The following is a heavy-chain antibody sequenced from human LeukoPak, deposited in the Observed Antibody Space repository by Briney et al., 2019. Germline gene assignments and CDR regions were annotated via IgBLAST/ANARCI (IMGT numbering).Heavy chain of an antibody. D-gene: IGHD6-13*01. CDR3: AKDTRAWYSRDYFDY. V-gene: IGHV3-23*01. CDR1: GFTFSSYA. CDR2: ISGSGGST. J-gene: IGHJ4*02. Sequence: GGSLRLSCAASGFTFSSYAMSWVRQAPGKGLEWVSSISGSGGSTYYADSVKGRFTISRDNSKNTLYLQMNSLRAEDTAVYYCAKDTRAWYSRDYFDYWGQGTLVTVSS.